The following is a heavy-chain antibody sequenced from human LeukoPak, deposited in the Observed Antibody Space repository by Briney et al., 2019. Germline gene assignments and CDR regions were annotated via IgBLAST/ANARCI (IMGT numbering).Heavy chain of an antibody. CDR3: ARVLAVAPRLFDY. V-gene: IGHV3-48*01. D-gene: IGHD6-19*01. Sequence: GGSLRLSCTASGFTFSSYSMNWVRQAPGKGLEWVSYISITSSTISYADSVKGRFTISRDNAKNSLYLQMNSLRAEDTAVYYCARVLAVAPRLFDYWGQGTLVTVSS. CDR2: ISITSSTI. CDR1: GFTFSSYS. J-gene: IGHJ4*02.